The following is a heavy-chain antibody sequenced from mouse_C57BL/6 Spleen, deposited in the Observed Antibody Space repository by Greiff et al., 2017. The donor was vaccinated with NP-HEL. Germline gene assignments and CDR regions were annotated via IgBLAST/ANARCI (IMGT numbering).Heavy chain of an antibody. V-gene: IGHV14-4*01. D-gene: IGHD1-1*01. Sequence: EVKLQESGAELVRPGASVKLSCTASGFNIKDDYMHWVKQRPEQGLEWIGWIDPENGDTEYASKFQGKATITADTSSNTAYLQLSSLTSEDTAVYYCTLLPLFAYWGQGTLVTVSA. J-gene: IGHJ3*01. CDR2: IDPENGDT. CDR1: GFNIKDDY. CDR3: TLLPLFAY.